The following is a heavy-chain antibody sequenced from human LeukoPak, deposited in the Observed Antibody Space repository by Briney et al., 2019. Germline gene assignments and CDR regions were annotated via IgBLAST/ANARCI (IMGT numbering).Heavy chain of an antibody. CDR1: GFTFGDHA. J-gene: IGHJ6*02. D-gene: IGHD5-18*01. V-gene: IGHV3-49*04. CDR3: ARGPIQLWIHNAMDV. CDR2: IRSKAYRGTT. Sequence: QPGRSLRLSCTGSGFTFGDHAMSWVRRAPGKGLEWVGFIRSKAYRGTTEYAASVKGRFTISRDDSASIAYLQMNSLRTEDTAVYYCARGPIQLWIHNAMDVWGQGTTVTVSS.